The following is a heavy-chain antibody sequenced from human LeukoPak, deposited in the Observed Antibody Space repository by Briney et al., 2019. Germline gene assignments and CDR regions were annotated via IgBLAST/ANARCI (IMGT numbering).Heavy chain of an antibody. CDR2: ISYDGSHK. V-gene: IGHV3-30*04. J-gene: IGHJ3*01. Sequence: PGRSLRLSCAASGFTFSAYAIHWVRQAPGKGLDWVAVISYDGSHKYYADSVQGRFTISRDNSKNTLYLQMNSLRAEDTAVYYCARSRCGTTYGCDDTFDFWGQGTMVTVS. CDR1: GFTFSAYA. D-gene: IGHD5-18*01. CDR3: ARSRCGTTYGCDDTFDF.